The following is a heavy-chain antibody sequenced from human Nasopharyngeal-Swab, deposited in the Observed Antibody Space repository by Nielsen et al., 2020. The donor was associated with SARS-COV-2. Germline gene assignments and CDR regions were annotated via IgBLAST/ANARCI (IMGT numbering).Heavy chain of an antibody. CDR3: ARHSSGWYRVWDYWYYMDV. CDR2: IYPGDSDT. J-gene: IGHJ6*03. V-gene: IGHV5-51*01. CDR1: GYSFTSYW. Sequence: KVSCKGSGYSFTSYWIGWVRQMPGKGLEWMGIIYPGDSDTRYSPSFQGQVTISADKSISTAYLQWSSLKASDTAIYYCARHSSGWYRVWDYWYYMDVWGKGTTVTVSS. D-gene: IGHD6-19*01.